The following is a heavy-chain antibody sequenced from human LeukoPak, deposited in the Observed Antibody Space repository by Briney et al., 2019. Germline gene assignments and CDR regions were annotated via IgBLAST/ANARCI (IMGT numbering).Heavy chain of an antibody. CDR2: IYYSGST. V-gene: IGHV4-61*08. CDR1: GGSISSGGYY. J-gene: IGHJ4*02. CDR3: ARDGAVPTSQFDY. D-gene: IGHD3-3*01. Sequence: PSETLSLTCTVSGGSISSGGYYWSWIRQPPGKGLEWIGYIYYSGSTNYNPSLKSRVTISVDTSKNQFSLKLSSVTAADTAVYYCARDGAVPTSQFDYWGQGTLVTVSS.